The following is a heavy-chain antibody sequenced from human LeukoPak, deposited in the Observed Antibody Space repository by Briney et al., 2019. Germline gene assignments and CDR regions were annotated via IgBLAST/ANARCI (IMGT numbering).Heavy chain of an antibody. J-gene: IGHJ3*01. CDR1: GFTFSTYW. V-gene: IGHV3-7*04. D-gene: IGHD3-16*02. CDR2: IKPDGTEE. CDR3: AKDIQLST. Sequence: GGSLRLSCAASGFTFSTYWMSWVRQTPGKGLEWVANIKPDGTEEYYVDSVKGRFTVSRDNPKNSLYLQMNSLRVEDTAIYYCAKDIQLSTWGLGTMVTVSS.